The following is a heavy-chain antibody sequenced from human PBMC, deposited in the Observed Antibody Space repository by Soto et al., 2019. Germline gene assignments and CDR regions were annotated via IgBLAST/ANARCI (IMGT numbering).Heavy chain of an antibody. CDR2: IYHSGST. V-gene: IGHV4-38-2*01. D-gene: IGHD6-13*01. CDR3: ARVDPLRSSPGGWFDP. J-gene: IGHJ5*02. CDR1: GYSISSGYY. Sequence: SETLSLTCAVSGYSISSGYYWGWIRQPPGKGLEWIGSIYHSGSTYYNPSLKSRVTISVDTSKNQFSLKLSSVTAADTAVYYCARVDPLRSSPGGWFDPWGQGTLVTASS.